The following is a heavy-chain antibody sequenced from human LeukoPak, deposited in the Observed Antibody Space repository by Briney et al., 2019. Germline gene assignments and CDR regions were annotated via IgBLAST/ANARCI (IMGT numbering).Heavy chain of an antibody. CDR3: AKGPTVGRDGYNFFY. CDR1: GFTSSSYG. CDR2: ISYDGSNK. J-gene: IGHJ4*02. Sequence: GGSLRLSCAASGFTSSSYGMHWVRQAPGKGLEWVAVISYDGSNKYYADSVKGRFTISRDNSKNTLYLQMNSLRAEDTAVYYCAKGPTVGRDGYNFFYWDQGTLVTVSS. D-gene: IGHD5-24*01. V-gene: IGHV3-30*18.